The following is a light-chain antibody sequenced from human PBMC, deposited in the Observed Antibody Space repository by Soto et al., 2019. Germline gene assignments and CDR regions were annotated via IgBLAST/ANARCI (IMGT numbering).Light chain of an antibody. CDR2: GAS. V-gene: IGKV3-20*01. J-gene: IGKJ1*01. CDR3: QQYGSSPWT. Sequence: EIVLTQSPGTLSLSPGERGTLSCRASQSVSSSHLAWYQQKPGQAPRLLIYGASSRATGIPARFSGSGSGTNFSLTISSLEPEEFAAYYSQQYGSSPWTFGQGTKVEVK. CDR1: QSVSSSH.